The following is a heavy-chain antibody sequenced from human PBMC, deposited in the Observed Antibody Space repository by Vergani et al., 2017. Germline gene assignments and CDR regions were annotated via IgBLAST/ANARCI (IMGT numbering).Heavy chain of an antibody. CDR1: GFTFSNAW. D-gene: IGHD5-24*01. V-gene: IGHV3-15*01. J-gene: IGHJ4*02. CDR2: IKSKTDGGTT. Sequence: EVQLVESGGGLVKPGGSLRLSCAASGFTFSNAWMSWVRQAPGKGLEWVGRIKSKTDGGTTDYAAPVKGRFTISRDDAKNTLYLQMTILKTEDTAVYYCTTDQWLAPDYWGQGSLVTVSS. CDR3: TTDQWLAPDY.